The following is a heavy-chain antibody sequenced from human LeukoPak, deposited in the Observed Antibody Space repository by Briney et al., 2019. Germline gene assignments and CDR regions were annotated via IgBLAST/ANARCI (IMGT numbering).Heavy chain of an antibody. D-gene: IGHD3-10*01. Sequence: ASVKVSCKGSGGTFSSYAISWVRQARGQGLEWMGRVIPILGIANYAQKFQGRVTITADKSTSTAYMELSSLRSEDTAVYYCASLGSSGSVYNWFDPWGQGTLVTVSS. CDR1: GGTFSSYA. J-gene: IGHJ5*02. V-gene: IGHV1-69*04. CDR3: ASLGSSGSVYNWFDP. CDR2: VIPILGIA.